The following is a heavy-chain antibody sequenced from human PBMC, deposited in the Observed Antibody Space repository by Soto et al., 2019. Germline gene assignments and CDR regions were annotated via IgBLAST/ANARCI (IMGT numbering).Heavy chain of an antibody. CDR2: INPNSGGT. CDR1: GYTFTGYY. V-gene: IGHV1-2*02. D-gene: IGHD6-6*01. CDR3: ARHSSSGYFDY. Sequence: HVQLVQSGPEVKKPGASVKVSCKASGYTFTGYYIHWVRQAPGQGLEWMGWINPNSGGTNYAQKFQGRVTMTSDTSISTAYMELSRLRSDDTGVYYCARHSSSGYFDYWGQGTLVTVSS. J-gene: IGHJ4*02.